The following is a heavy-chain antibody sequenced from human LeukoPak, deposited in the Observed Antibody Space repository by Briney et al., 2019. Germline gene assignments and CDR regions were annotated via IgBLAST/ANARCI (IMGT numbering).Heavy chain of an antibody. J-gene: IGHJ4*02. D-gene: IGHD2-8*02. Sequence: PGGSLRLSCAASGFTFSNYAMSWVRQAPGKGLEWVSAISGSASSTYHADSVKGRFTISRDNSKNTLYLQMNSLRAEDTAIYYCATYRQVLLPFESWGQGTLVTVSS. CDR3: ATYRQVLLPFES. V-gene: IGHV3-23*01. CDR1: GFTFSNYA. CDR2: ISGSASST.